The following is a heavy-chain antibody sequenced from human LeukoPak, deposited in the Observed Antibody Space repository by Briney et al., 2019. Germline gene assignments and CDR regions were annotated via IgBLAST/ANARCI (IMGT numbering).Heavy chain of an antibody. Sequence: SETLSLTCTVSGGSISSRPYYWGWVRQPPGKGLEWIGSISYSGSIHYNPSLKSRVTISVDTSKNHFSLRLSSVTAADTAVYYCATLEIGDYYFDYWGQGTLVTVSS. CDR1: GGSISSRPYY. CDR3: ATLEIGDYYFDY. V-gene: IGHV4-39*01. CDR2: ISYSGSI. J-gene: IGHJ4*02. D-gene: IGHD3-16*01.